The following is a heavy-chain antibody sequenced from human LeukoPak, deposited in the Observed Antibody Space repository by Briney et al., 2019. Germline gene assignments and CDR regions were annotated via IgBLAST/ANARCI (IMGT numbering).Heavy chain of an antibody. CDR1: GFTFSSYG. Sequence: GGSLRLSCAASGFTFSSYGMHWVRQAPGKGLEWVAFIRYDGSNKYYADSVKGRFTISRDNSKNTLYLRMNSLRAEDTAVYYCAKDLGVPEDYWGQGTLVTVSS. CDR3: AKDLGVPEDY. V-gene: IGHV3-30*02. CDR2: IRYDGSNK. D-gene: IGHD2-8*01. J-gene: IGHJ4*02.